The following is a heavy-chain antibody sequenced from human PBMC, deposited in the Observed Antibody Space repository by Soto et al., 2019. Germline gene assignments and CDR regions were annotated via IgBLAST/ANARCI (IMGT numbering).Heavy chain of an antibody. J-gene: IGHJ4*01. CDR1: GFTFSSYS. D-gene: IGHD1-26*01. CDR3: ARDGGSLGY. CDR2: ISSSSSTI. Sequence: ESGGGLVQPGGSLRLSCAASGFTFSSYSMNWVRQAPGKGLEWVSYISSSSSTINYADSVKGRFTISRDNAKNSLYLQMNSLRDADTAVYYCARDGGSLGYWGQGTLVTVSS. V-gene: IGHV3-48*02.